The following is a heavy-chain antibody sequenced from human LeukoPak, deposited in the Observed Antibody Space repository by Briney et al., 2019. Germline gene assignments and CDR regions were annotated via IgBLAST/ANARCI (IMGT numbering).Heavy chain of an antibody. CDR3: ARHEPYSNYRTHLRGNWFDP. D-gene: IGHD4-11*01. CDR1: GGSISSYY. V-gene: IGHV4-59*08. Sequence: SETLSLTCTVSGGSISSYYWSWIRQPPGKGLEWIGYIYYSGSTNYNPSLKSRVTISVDTSKNQFSLKLSSVTAADTAVYYCARHEPYSNYRTHLRGNWFDPWGQGTLATVSS. CDR2: IYYSGST. J-gene: IGHJ5*02.